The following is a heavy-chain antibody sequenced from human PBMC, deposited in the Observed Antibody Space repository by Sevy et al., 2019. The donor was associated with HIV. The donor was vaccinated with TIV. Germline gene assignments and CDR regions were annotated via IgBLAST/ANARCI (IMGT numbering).Heavy chain of an antibody. CDR3: ARGANNLYN. Sequence: GGSLRLSCAASGFTFSRDWMTWFRQAPGKGLEWVAKIKADGSETYSVDSVKGRFSISRDNAKNALYLQMNSLRAEDTAVYYCARGANNLYNWGQGTLVTVSS. CDR2: IKADGSET. CDR1: GFTFSRDW. D-gene: IGHD3-10*01. J-gene: IGHJ4*02. V-gene: IGHV3-7*01.